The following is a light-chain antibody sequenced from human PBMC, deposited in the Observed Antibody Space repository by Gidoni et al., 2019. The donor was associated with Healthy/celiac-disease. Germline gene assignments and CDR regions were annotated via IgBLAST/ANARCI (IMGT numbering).Light chain of an antibody. CDR1: QSVSSY. CDR2: DAS. Sequence: EIVLTQSPATLSLSPGERDTLSCRASQSVSSYLAWYQQKPGQAPRLLIYDASNRATGIPARFSGSGSGTDFTLTISSLEPEDFAVYYCQQRSNFGSFGGGTKVEIK. J-gene: IGKJ4*01. CDR3: QQRSNFGS. V-gene: IGKV3-11*01.